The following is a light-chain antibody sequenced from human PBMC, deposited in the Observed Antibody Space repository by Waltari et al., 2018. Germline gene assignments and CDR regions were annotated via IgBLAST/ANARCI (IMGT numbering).Light chain of an antibody. Sequence: IQLTQSPSSLSASVGHRITITCRASQDIASALAWYVQKPGKAPQLLIYAASSLQSGVPSRFSGSGSGTDFTLTISSLQPEDFATYYCQQSYSTPPTFGQGTKVEIK. J-gene: IGKJ1*01. CDR2: AAS. CDR3: QQSYSTPPT. V-gene: IGKV1-39*01. CDR1: QDIASA.